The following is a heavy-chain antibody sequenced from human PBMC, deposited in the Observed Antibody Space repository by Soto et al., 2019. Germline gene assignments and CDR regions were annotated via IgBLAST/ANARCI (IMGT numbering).Heavy chain of an antibody. J-gene: IGHJ5*02. D-gene: IGHD3-10*01. CDR2: ISAYNGNT. CDR1: GYTFTSYG. V-gene: IGHV1-18*01. Sequence: QVQLVQSGAEVKKPGASVKVSCKASGYTFTSYGISWVRQAPGQGLEWMGWISAYNGNTNYAQKLQGRVTMTTDTSTSTAYMELRSLRSDDTAVYYCARDELTRVRGVMGSWFDPWGQGTLVTVSS. CDR3: ARDELTRVRGVMGSWFDP.